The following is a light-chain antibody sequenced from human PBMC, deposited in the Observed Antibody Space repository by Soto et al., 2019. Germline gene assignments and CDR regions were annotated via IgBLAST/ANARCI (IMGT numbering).Light chain of an antibody. V-gene: IGKV1-5*03. CDR2: KAS. CDR3: QHYNTYPWT. CDR1: QSISSW. J-gene: IGKJ1*01. Sequence: DIQMTQSPSTLSASVGDRVTVTCRASQSISSWLAWYQQKAGKAPKLLIYKASALESGVPSRFSGSGSGTEFTLTISSLEPEEFATYYCQHYNTYPWTFGQGTKVEIK.